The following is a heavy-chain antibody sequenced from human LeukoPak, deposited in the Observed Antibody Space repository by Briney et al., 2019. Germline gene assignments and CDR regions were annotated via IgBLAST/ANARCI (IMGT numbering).Heavy chain of an antibody. D-gene: IGHD3-22*01. CDR1: GFTFSSYS. V-gene: IGHV3-21*01. CDR3: ARGLFSSGYYPFDY. Sequence: GSLRLSCAASGFTFSSYSMNWVRQAPGKGLEWVSSISSSSSYIYYADSVKGRFTISRDNAKNSLYLQMNSLRAEDTAVYYCARGLFSSGYYPFDYWGQGTLVTVSS. J-gene: IGHJ4*02. CDR2: ISSSSSYI.